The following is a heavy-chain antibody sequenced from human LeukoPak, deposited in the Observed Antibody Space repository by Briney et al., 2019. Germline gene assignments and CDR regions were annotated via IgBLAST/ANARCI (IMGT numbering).Heavy chain of an antibody. J-gene: IGHJ5*02. CDR2: IYYSGST. Sequence: PSETLSLTCTVSGGSISSYYWSWIRQPPGKGLEWIGYIYYSGSTNYNPSLKSRVTISVDTSKNQFSLKLSSVTAADTAVYYCARDRNWFDPWGQGTLVLVSS. CDR1: GGSISSYY. V-gene: IGHV4-59*01. CDR3: ARDRNWFDP.